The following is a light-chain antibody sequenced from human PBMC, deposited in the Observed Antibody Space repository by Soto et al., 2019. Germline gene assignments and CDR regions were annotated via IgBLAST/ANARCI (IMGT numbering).Light chain of an antibody. CDR1: SSDVGGYNY. CDR2: EVS. J-gene: IGLJ3*02. V-gene: IGLV2-14*01. Sequence: QSALTQPASVSGSPGQSITISCTGTSSDVGGYNYVSWFQQHPGKAPKLKIYEVSNRPSGVSNRFSGSKSGNTASLTISELQAEDEADYYCAAWDDSLRGWVFGGGTKLTVL. CDR3: AAWDDSLRGWV.